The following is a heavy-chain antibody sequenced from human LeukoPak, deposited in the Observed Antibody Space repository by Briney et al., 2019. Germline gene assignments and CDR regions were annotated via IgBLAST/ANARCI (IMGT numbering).Heavy chain of an antibody. CDR3: ARDPTYYYDSSGYPDAFDI. Sequence: SQTLSLTCAISGDSVSSNSAAWNWIRQSPSRGLEWLGRTYYRSKWYNDYAVSVKSRITINPDTSKNQFSLQLYSVTPEDTAVYYCARDPTYYYDSSGYPDAFDIWGQGTMVTVSS. J-gene: IGHJ3*02. D-gene: IGHD3-22*01. CDR1: GDSVSSNSAA. CDR2: TYYRSKWYN. V-gene: IGHV6-1*01.